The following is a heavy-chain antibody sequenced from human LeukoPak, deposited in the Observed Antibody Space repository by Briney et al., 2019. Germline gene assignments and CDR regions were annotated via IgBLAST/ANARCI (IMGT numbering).Heavy chain of an antibody. Sequence: GGSLRLSCAASGFTFSTYTMHWVRQAPGKGLEYVSAISSNGGSKYYANSVKGRFTISRDNSKNTLYLQMGSLRAEDMAVYHRARVGPVDDSGDYAHDYWGQGTLVTVSS. J-gene: IGHJ4*02. D-gene: IGHD4-17*01. V-gene: IGHV3-64*01. CDR2: ISSNGGSK. CDR3: ARVGPVDDSGDYAHDY. CDR1: GFTFSTYT.